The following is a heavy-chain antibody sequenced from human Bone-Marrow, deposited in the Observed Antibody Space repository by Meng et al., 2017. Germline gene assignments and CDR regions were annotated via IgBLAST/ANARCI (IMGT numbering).Heavy chain of an antibody. CDR3: ARFCCGSGTSWGY. J-gene: IGHJ4*02. CDR1: GFTFSSFW. V-gene: IGHV3-7*02. D-gene: IGHD3-10*01. Sequence: GESLKISCAASGFTFSSFWMSWVRQAPGKGLEWVANIKLDGSEKYYLDSVKGRFTISRDNAKNSLYLEMNSLRAEDTAVYYCARFCCGSGTSWGYWGQGNLVNGAS. CDR2: IKLDGSEK.